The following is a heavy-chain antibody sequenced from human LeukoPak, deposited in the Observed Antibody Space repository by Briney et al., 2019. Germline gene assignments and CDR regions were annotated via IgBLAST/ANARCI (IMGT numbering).Heavy chain of an antibody. CDR3: ATDYYDSSGYSHIGY. Sequence: GASVKVSCKVSGYTLTELSMHWVRQAPGKGLEWMGGFDPEDGETIYAQKFQGRVTITEDTSTATAYMELSSLRSEDTAVYYCATDYYDSSGYSHIGYWGQGNLVTVSS. J-gene: IGHJ4*02. V-gene: IGHV1-24*01. CDR2: FDPEDGET. D-gene: IGHD3-22*01. CDR1: GYTLTELS.